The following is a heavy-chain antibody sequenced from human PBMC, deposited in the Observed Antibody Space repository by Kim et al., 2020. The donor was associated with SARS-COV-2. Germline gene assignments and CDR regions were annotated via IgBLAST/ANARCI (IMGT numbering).Heavy chain of an antibody. CDR1: GYNFNDYF. V-gene: IGHV1-2*02. Sequence: ASVKVSCKATGYNFNDYFMHWVRQAPGHGFEWMGWVNPKNGGTIFAQKFQDRVFMPRDSSINTAYMELSRLRSDDTAVYFCARGPIWATDYWGQGTLVAVSS. D-gene: IGHD3-16*01. CDR2: VNPKNGGT. CDR3: ARGPIWATDY. J-gene: IGHJ4*02.